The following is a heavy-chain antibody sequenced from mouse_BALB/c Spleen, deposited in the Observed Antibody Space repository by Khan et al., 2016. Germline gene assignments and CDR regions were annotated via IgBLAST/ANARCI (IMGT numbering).Heavy chain of an antibody. Sequence: VQLQQPGAELVKPGASVKLSCTASGFNIKDTYIHWLKQRPEQGLEWIGRIDPANGNTKYDPKFQGKAPITAEPSSNKSYLHLSSLTTEDTAVYDCSRWGLPYYFYFDVWGAGTTVTVSS. CDR2: IDPANGNT. V-gene: IGHV14-3*02. CDR1: GFNIKDTY. D-gene: IGHD2-2*01. J-gene: IGHJ1*01. CDR3: SRWGLPYYFYFDV.